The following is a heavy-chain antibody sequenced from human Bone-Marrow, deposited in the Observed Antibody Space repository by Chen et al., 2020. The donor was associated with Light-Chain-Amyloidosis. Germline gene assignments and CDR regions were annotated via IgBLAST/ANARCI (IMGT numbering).Heavy chain of an antibody. V-gene: IGHV3-23*01. D-gene: IGHD1-1*01. CDR2: ITGGGGST. CDR3: ARAPGNTTGAPVYFDY. J-gene: IGHJ4*02. Sequence: EVQLLESGGGLVQPGGSLRLSCAASGFTFSTYAMSWVRQAPGKGLEWVSAITGGGGSTYYADSVKGRFTISRENSKTTLSLRMNSLRAEDTAVYYCARAPGNTTGAPVYFDYWGQGTLVTVAS. CDR1: GFTFSTYA.